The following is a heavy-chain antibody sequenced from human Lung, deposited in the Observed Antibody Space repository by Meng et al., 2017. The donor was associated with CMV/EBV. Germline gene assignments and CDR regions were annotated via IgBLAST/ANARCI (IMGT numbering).Heavy chain of an antibody. CDR1: GFTFSRYW. CDR2: IRQDGTEK. V-gene: IGHV3-7*01. Sequence: GESLKISCAASGFTFSRYWMSWVRQAPGKGLEWVANIRQDGTEKHYVGSVKGRFTVSRDNAKNSLYLQMNSLRAEDSAVYYCVRDPAVLYYYYYGMEVWGQGTXVTVYS. J-gene: IGHJ6*02. D-gene: IGHD3-16*01. CDR3: VRDPAVLYYYYYGMEV.